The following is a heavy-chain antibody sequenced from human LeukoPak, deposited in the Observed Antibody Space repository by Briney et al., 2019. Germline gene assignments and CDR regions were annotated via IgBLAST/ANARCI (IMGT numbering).Heavy chain of an antibody. V-gene: IGHV3-7*02. Sequence: GGSLRLSCAASGFTFSSYWMSWVRQAPGKGLEWVANIKQDGSEKYYVDSVKGRFTFSRDNAKNSLYLQMNSLRDEDTAVYYCARGGKYYDILTGFYGGTFDYWGQGTLVTVSS. J-gene: IGHJ4*02. CDR2: IKQDGSEK. D-gene: IGHD3-9*01. CDR1: GFTFSSYW. CDR3: ARGGKYYDILTGFYGGTFDY.